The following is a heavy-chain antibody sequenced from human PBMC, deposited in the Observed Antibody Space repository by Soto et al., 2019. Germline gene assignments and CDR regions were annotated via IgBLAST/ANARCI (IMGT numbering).Heavy chain of an antibody. Sequence: LSETLSLTCTVSGDSVSTNSYSWGWIRQSPGKGLEWIGTIYSSENTYYNPSLLSRVNISVDTSKNEFSLRLSSVTAADTAVYNCLCFYGYCISTNCHGYYGMDVWGQGTTVTVSS. CDR1: GDSVSTNSYS. J-gene: IGHJ6*02. CDR3: LCFYGYCISTNCHGYYGMDV. V-gene: IGHV4-39*01. D-gene: IGHD2-2*03. CDR2: IYSSENT.